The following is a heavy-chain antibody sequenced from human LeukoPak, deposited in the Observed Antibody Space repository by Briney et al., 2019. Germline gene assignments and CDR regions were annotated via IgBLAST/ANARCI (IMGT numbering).Heavy chain of an antibody. CDR1: GFTFSTYA. V-gene: IGHV3-23*01. CDR2: MSGSGGST. D-gene: IGHD3-10*01. J-gene: IGHJ4*02. CDR3: AKGSDYYGSVTSKKTD. Sequence: PGGSLRLSCAASGFTFSTYAMSWVRQAPGKGLEWVSGMSGSGGSTYYADSVKGRFSISRDNSKNTLYLQMNSLRAEDTAVYYCAKGSDYYGSVTSKKTDWGQGTLVTVSS.